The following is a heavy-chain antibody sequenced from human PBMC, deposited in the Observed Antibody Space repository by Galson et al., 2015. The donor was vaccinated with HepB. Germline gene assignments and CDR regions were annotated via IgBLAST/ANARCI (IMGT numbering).Heavy chain of an antibody. CDR3: ARDRGIVVVPAAIIHNWFDP. Sequence: SLRLSCAASGFTFSSYWMSWVRQAPGKGLEWVANIKQDGSEKYYVDSVKGRFTISRDNAKNSLYLQMNSLRAEDTAVYYCARDRGIVVVPAAIIHNWFDPWGQGTLVTVSS. CDR1: GFTFSSYW. D-gene: IGHD2-2*01. J-gene: IGHJ5*02. CDR2: IKQDGSEK. V-gene: IGHV3-7*03.